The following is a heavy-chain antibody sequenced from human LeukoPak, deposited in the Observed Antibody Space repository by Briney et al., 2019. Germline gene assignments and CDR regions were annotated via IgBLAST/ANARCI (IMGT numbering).Heavy chain of an antibody. V-gene: IGHV1-69*06. CDR3: ASATLRCSGGSCYEMDV. Sequence: GASVKVSCKASGYTFTSYGISWVRQAPGQGLEWMGGIIPIFGTANYAQKFQGRVTITADKSTSTAYMELSSLRSEDTAVYYCASATLRCSGGSCYEMDVWGKGTTVTVSS. CDR2: IIPIFGTA. J-gene: IGHJ6*04. CDR1: GYTFTSYG. D-gene: IGHD2-15*01.